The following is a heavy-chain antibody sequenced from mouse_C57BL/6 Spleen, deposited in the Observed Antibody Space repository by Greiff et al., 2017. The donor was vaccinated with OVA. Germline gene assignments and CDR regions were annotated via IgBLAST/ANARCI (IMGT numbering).Heavy chain of an antibody. Sequence: QVQLQQPGAELVRPGSSVKLSCKASGYTFTSYWMHWVKQRPIQGLEWIGNIDPSDSEPHYNQKFKDKATLTVDKSSSTAYMQLSSLTSEDSAVYYCARGLTGTGAWFAYWGQGTLVTVSA. CDR2: IDPSDSEP. V-gene: IGHV1-52*01. D-gene: IGHD4-1*01. CDR3: ARGLTGTGAWFAY. J-gene: IGHJ3*01. CDR1: GYTFTSYW.